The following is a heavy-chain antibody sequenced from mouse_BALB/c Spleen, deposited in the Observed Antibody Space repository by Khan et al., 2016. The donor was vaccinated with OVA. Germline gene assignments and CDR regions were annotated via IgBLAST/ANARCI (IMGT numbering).Heavy chain of an antibody. D-gene: IGHD1-1*01. CDR1: GFSLSSYG. CDR3: AKFTPDYYSMDY. J-gene: IGHJ4*01. CDR2: IWGDGST. V-gene: IGHV2-3*01. Sequence: QVQLKESGPGLVAPSQSLSITCTASGFSLSSYGVNWVRQPPGKGLEWLGVIWGDGSTNYHAALVSRLIISKDNSKSQVFLKLNGLQTDDTATYYCAKFTPDYYSMDYWGQGTSVTVSS.